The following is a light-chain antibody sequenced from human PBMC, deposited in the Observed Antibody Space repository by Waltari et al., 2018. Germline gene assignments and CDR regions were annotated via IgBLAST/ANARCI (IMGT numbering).Light chain of an antibody. CDR1: SSDVGGYNF. Sequence: QSALTQPPSASGSPGQSVTISCTGTSSDVGGYNFVSWYQQHPGKAPKLLIYYVKKGPSGVPDGVSVAKAGTTASLTVAGLQAEDEADYYCSSYAGSNNLIFGGGTKLTVL. J-gene: IGLJ2*01. V-gene: IGLV2-8*01. CDR2: YVK. CDR3: SSYAGSNNLI.